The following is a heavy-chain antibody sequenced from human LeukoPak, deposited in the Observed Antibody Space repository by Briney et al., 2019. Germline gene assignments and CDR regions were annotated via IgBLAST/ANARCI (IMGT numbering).Heavy chain of an antibody. CDR1: GYTFTGYY. CDR2: ISAYNGNT. V-gene: IGHV1-18*04. J-gene: IGHJ4*02. CDR3: ARGSHKRSPFDY. Sequence: ASVKVSCKASGYTFTGYYMHWVRQAPGQGLEWMGWISAYNGNTNYAQKLQGRVTMTTDTSTSTAYMELRSLRSDDTAVYYCARGSHKRSPFDYWGQGTLVTVSS.